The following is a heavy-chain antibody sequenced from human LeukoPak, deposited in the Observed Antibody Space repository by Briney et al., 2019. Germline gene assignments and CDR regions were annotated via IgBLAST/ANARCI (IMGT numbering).Heavy chain of an antibody. D-gene: IGHD3-16*02. CDR1: GGSISSYY. Sequence: SETLSLTCNVSGGSISSYYWSWIRQPPGKGLEWIGYIYYSGSTNYNPSLKSRVTISVDTSKNQFSLKLSSVTAADTAVYYCARGYDYVWGSYRYTFDYWGQGTLVTVSS. J-gene: IGHJ4*02. V-gene: IGHV4-59*01. CDR3: ARGYDYVWGSYRYTFDY. CDR2: IYYSGST.